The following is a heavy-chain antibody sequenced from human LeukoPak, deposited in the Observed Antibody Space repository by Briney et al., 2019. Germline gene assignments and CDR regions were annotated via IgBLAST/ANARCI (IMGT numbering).Heavy chain of an antibody. Sequence: GGSLRHPCAASGFTFSSYWRNWVRQAPGKGLVWVSRIASDGSSTTYADSVKGRFSISRDDAKNTLYLQMNSLRVEDTAVYYCARGRPHGNDYWGQGTLVTVSS. CDR2: IASDGSST. V-gene: IGHV3-74*01. D-gene: IGHD4-23*01. J-gene: IGHJ4*02. CDR3: ARGRPHGNDY. CDR1: GFTFSSYW.